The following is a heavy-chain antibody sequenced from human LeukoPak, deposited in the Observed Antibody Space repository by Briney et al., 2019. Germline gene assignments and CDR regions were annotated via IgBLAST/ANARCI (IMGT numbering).Heavy chain of an antibody. CDR1: GGTFSSYA. V-gene: IGHV1-69*01. Sequence: SVKVSCKASGGTFSSYAISWVRQAPGQGLEWMGGIIPIFGTANYAQKFQGRVTITADESTSTAYMELSSLRSEDTAVYYCARGCSGGSCYSAGYFQHWSQGTLVTVSS. CDR2: IIPIFGTA. D-gene: IGHD2-15*01. J-gene: IGHJ1*01. CDR3: ARGCSGGSCYSAGYFQH.